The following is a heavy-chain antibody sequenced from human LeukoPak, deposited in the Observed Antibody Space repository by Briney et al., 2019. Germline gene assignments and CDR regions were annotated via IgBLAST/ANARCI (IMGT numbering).Heavy chain of an antibody. J-gene: IGHJ4*02. V-gene: IGHV3-23*01. CDR2: ISGSGGST. CDR3: AKDRARSIAVASYYFDY. Sequence: GGSLRLSCATSGFTFSSYAMSWVRQAPGKGLEWVSAISGSGGSTYYADSVKGRFTISRDNSKNTLYLQMNSLRAEDTAVYYCAKDRARSIAVASYYFDYWGQGTLVTVSS. D-gene: IGHD6-19*01. CDR1: GFTFSSYA.